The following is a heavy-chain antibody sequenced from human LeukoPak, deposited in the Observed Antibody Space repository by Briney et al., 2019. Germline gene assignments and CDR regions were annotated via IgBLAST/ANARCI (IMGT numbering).Heavy chain of an antibody. V-gene: IGHV4-61*02. CDR1: GVSIAKTFYY. Sequence: SETLSLTCTLSGVSIAKTFYYSSWLRQPAGKGLEWIGRIYTTGGTDYNPSLKSRVTISLDTAKNQFSLKMASVSAADTAVYYCARRQEGHDYWGQGTLVTVSS. CDR2: IYTTGGT. J-gene: IGHJ4*02. CDR3: ARRQEGHDY.